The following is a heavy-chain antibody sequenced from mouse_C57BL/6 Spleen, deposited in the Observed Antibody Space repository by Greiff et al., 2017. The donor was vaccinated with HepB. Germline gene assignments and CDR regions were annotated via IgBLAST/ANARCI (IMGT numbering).Heavy chain of an antibody. Sequence: EVQLVESGPELVKPGASVKISCKASGYSFTDYNMNWVKQSNGKSLEWIGVINPNYGTTSYNQKFKGKATLTVDQSSSTAYMQLNSLTSEDSAVYYCAREGAMVYDGYLDYWGQGTTLTVSS. V-gene: IGHV1-39*01. CDR2: INPNYGTT. J-gene: IGHJ2*01. CDR3: AREGAMVYDGYLDY. CDR1: GYSFTDYN. D-gene: IGHD2-3*01.